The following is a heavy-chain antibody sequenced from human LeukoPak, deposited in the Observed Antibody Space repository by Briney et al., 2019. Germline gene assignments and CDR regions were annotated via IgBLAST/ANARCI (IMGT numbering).Heavy chain of an antibody. CDR1: GGSISSGGYY. D-gene: IGHD2-2*02. CDR2: IYYSGST. CDR3: ARTMSSSHTVYGMDV. J-gene: IGHJ6*02. V-gene: IGHV4-31*03. Sequence: PSETLSLTCTVSGGSISSGGYYWSWIRQHPGKGLEWIGYIYYSGSTYYNPSLKSRVTISVDTSKNQFSLKLSSVTAADTAVYYCARTMSSSHTVYGMDVWGQGTTVTVS.